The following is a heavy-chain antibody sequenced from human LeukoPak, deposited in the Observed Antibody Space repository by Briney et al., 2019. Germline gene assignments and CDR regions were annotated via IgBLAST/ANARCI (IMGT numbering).Heavy chain of an antibody. CDR3: ARGDYGGGFDY. Sequence: ASVRVSCKASGYTFTSYGITWVRQAPGQGLEWMGWISSYNGDTKYAQKVQGRVTVTTDTSTSTAYMELRSLSLDDTAVYYCARGDYGGGFDYWGQGTLVTVSS. V-gene: IGHV1-18*01. CDR1: GYTFTSYG. J-gene: IGHJ4*02. CDR2: ISSYNGDT. D-gene: IGHD4-23*01.